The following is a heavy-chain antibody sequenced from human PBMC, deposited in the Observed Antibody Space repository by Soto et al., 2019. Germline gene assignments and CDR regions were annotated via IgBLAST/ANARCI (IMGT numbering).Heavy chain of an antibody. D-gene: IGHD3-22*01. CDR3: ARDTTDDSSCYYSEHVFDY. J-gene: IGHJ4*02. CDR2: IYYSGST. CDR1: GGSISSGGYY. Sequence: QVQLQESGPGLVKPSQTLSLTCTVSGGSISSGGYYWSWIRQHPGKGLEWIGYIYYSGSTYYNPSLKSRVTISVDTSKNQFSLKLSSVTAADTAVYYCARDTTDDSSCYYSEHVFDYWGQGTLVTVSS. V-gene: IGHV4-31*03.